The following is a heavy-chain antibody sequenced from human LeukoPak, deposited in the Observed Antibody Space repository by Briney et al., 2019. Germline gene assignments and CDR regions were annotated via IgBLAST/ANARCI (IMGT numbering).Heavy chain of an antibody. V-gene: IGHV4-4*09. CDR2: IYTSGST. J-gene: IGHJ4*02. Sequence: SETLSLTCTVSGGSISSYYWSWIRQPPGKGLEWIGHIYTSGSTNYNPSLKSRVTISVDTSKNQFSLKLSSVTAADTAVYYCARHPKGLLWFGGLDYWGQGTLVTVSS. CDR3: ARHPKGLLWFGGLDY. CDR1: GGSISSYY. D-gene: IGHD3-10*01.